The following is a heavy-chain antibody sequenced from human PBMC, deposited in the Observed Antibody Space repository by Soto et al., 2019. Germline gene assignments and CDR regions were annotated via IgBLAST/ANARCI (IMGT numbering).Heavy chain of an antibody. V-gene: IGHV1-18*04. J-gene: IGHJ5*02. CDR1: GYTFTSYG. CDR3: ARDFVGYCGGDCYKPGWFDP. CDR2: ISAYNGNT. Sequence: ASVKVSCKASGYTFTSYGISWVRQAPGQGLEWMGWISAYNGNTNYAQKLQGRVTMTTDTSTSPAYMELRSLRSDDTAVYYCARDFVGYCGGDCYKPGWFDPWGQGTLVTVSS. D-gene: IGHD2-21*02.